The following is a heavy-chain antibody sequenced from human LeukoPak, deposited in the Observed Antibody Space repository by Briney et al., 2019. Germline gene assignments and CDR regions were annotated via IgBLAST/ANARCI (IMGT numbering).Heavy chain of an antibody. Sequence: GGSLRLSCAASGFTFSSYAMSWVRQAPGKGLEWVSAISGSGGSTYYADSVRGRFTISRDNSKNTLYLQMNSLRAEDTAVYYCAKDFLWTNTYYFDYWGQGTLVTVSS. CDR3: AKDFLWTNTYYFDY. CDR2: ISGSGGST. V-gene: IGHV3-23*01. J-gene: IGHJ4*02. CDR1: GFTFSSYA. D-gene: IGHD3/OR15-3a*01.